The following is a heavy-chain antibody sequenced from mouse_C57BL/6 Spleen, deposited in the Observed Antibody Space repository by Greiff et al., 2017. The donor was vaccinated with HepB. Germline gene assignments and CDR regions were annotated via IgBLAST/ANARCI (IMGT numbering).Heavy chain of an antibody. CDR3: AREGDYSSLVYYFDD. V-gene: IGHV5-4*01. J-gene: IGHJ2*01. D-gene: IGHD2-5*01. CDR2: ISDGGSYT. CDR1: GFTFSSYA. Sequence: EVQLVESGGGLVQPGGSLKLSCTASGFTFSSYAMSWVRQTPEKRLEWVATISDGGSYTYYPDNVKGRFTISRDNAKNNLYLQMSHLKSEDTAMYYCAREGDYSSLVYYFDDWGQGTTLTVSS.